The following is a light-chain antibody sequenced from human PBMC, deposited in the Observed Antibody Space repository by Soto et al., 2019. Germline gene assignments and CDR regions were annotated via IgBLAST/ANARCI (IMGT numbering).Light chain of an antibody. Sequence: EIVLTQSPGTLSLSPGESATLSCRSSQSLRSSHLAWYQQQPGQAPRVLIYGSSNRATGIPDRFSGSGSGTDFTLTISRLEPEDFAVYYCQQYGGSPRTFGQGTRVEI. CDR1: QSLRSSH. CDR3: QQYGGSPRT. CDR2: GSS. V-gene: IGKV3-20*01. J-gene: IGKJ1*01.